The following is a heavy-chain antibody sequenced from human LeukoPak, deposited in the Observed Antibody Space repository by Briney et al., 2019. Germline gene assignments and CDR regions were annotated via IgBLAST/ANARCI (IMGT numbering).Heavy chain of an antibody. J-gene: IGHJ4*02. V-gene: IGHV3-21*01. D-gene: IGHD6-19*01. CDR1: GFTFSSYS. CDR2: ISSSSSYI. Sequence: PGGSLRLSCAASGFTFSSYSMNWVRQAPGKGLEWVSSISSSSSYIYYADSVKGRFTISRDNAKNSLYLQMNSLRAEDTAVYYCARDPYSSGWYDLDYWGQGTLVTVSS. CDR3: ARDPYSSGWYDLDY.